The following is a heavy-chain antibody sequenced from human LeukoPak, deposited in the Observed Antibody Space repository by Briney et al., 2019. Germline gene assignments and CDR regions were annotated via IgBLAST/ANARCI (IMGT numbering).Heavy chain of an antibody. CDR1: GFTFSDYY. V-gene: IGHV3-11*01. CDR3: ARDEGGLTGYYKGDVPDY. Sequence: AGGSLRLSCAASGFTFSDYYMSWIRQAPGKGLEWVSYISSSGSTIYYADSVKGRFTISRDNAKNSLYLQMNSLRAEDTAVYYCARDEGGLTGYYKGDVPDYWGQGTLVTVSS. J-gene: IGHJ4*02. D-gene: IGHD3-9*01. CDR2: ISSSGSTI.